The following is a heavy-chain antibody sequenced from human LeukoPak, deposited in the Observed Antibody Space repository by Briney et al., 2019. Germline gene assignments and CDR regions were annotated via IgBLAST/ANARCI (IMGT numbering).Heavy chain of an antibody. J-gene: IGHJ4*02. V-gene: IGHV1-8*01. CDR3: ASYRLPGDLTLH. Sequence: ASVKVSCKASGYTFTSYDIHWVRQATGQGLEWMGWVNPNSGNTGYAQKFQGRVIMTRNTSISTAYMEVSSLRSEDTAVYYCASYRLPGDLTLHWGQGTLVTVSS. D-gene: IGHD7-27*01. CDR1: GYTFTSYD. CDR2: VNPNSGNT.